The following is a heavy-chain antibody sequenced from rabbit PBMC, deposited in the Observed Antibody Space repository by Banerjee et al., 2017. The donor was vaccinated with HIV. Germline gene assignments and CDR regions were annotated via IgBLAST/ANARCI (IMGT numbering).Heavy chain of an antibody. V-gene: IGHV1S40*01. Sequence: QSLEESGGGLVQPEGSLALTCTASGFSISSSYYMCWVRQAPGKGLEWIACIYTDSNGNTVYASWAKGRFTISKTSSTTVTLQMTSLTAADTATYFCVRDLGVGSSYYRDALDPWGPGTLVTVS. D-gene: IGHD8-1*01. CDR1: GFSISSSYY. J-gene: IGHJ2*01. CDR2: IYTDSNGNT. CDR3: VRDLGVGSSYYRDALDP.